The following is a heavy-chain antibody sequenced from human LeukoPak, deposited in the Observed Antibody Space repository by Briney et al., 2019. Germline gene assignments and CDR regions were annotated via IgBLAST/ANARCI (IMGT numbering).Heavy chain of an antibody. D-gene: IGHD1-26*01. CDR1: GFTFSSYT. V-gene: IGHV3-30*04. Sequence: GGSLRLSCAASGFTFSSYTMEWVRQAPGKGLEWVAVISSVGSDKYYADSVKGRFTISRDNSKNTLYLQMNSLRAEDTAVYYCARSPSIVGATIDYWGQGTLVTVSS. CDR2: ISSVGSDK. CDR3: ARSPSIVGATIDY. J-gene: IGHJ4*02.